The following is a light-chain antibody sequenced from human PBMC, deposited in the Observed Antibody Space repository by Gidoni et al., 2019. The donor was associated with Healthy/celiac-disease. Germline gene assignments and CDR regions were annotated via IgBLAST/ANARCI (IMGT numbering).Light chain of an antibody. CDR2: WAS. CDR1: QSVLYSSNNKNY. J-gene: IGKJ4*01. Sequence: DNVMTQSQDSLAVSLGERATINCKSSQSVLYSSNNKNYLAWYQQKPGPPPKLLIYWASTRESGVPDLFSVRGSGTDFTLTIRSLQAEDVAVYYCQQYYSTPLTFGGGTKVEIK. CDR3: QQYYSTPLT. V-gene: IGKV4-1*01.